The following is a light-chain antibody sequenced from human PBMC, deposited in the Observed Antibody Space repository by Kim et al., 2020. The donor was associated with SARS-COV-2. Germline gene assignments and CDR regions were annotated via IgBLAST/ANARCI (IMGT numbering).Light chain of an antibody. CDR2: YDS. CDR1: NIGSKS. Sequence: SYEPTQPPSVSVAPGKTARITCGGNNIGSKSVHWYQQKPGQAPVLVIYYDSDRPSGIPERFSGSNSGNTATLTISRVEAGDEADYYCQVWDLSSGVFGTGTKVTVL. CDR3: QVWDLSSGV. V-gene: IGLV3-21*01. J-gene: IGLJ1*01.